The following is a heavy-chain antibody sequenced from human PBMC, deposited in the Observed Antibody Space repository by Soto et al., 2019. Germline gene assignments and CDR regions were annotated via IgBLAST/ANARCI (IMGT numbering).Heavy chain of an antibody. D-gene: IGHD5-18*01. V-gene: IGHV3-23*01. Sequence: EVQLLESGGGLVQPGGSLRLSCAASGFTFSSYAMSWVRQAPGKGLEWVSGISGSGGSTDYVDSVKGRFTISRDNSKNTLYLQMNSLRAEDTAVYYCAKFYADSYGPGAYFDHWGQGTLVTVSS. CDR3: AKFYADSYGPGAYFDH. CDR2: ISGSGGST. CDR1: GFTFSSYA. J-gene: IGHJ4*02.